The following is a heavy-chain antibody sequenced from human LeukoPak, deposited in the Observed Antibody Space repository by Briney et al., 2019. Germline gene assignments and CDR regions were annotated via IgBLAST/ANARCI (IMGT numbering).Heavy chain of an antibody. CDR1: GYTFTGYY. CDR2: INPNSGGT. CDR3: ARDRGWCSSTSCYEDNFDY. J-gene: IGHJ4*02. Sequence: GASVKVSCKASGYTFTGYYMHWVRQAPGQGLEWMGWINPNSGGTNYAQKFQGRVTMTRDTSISTAYMDLSRLRSDDTAVYYCARDRGWCSSTSCYEDNFDYWGQGTLVTVSS. D-gene: IGHD2-2*01. V-gene: IGHV1-2*02.